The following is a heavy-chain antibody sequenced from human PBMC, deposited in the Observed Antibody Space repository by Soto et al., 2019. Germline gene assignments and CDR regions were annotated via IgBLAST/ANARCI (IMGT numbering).Heavy chain of an antibody. CDR3: ASKFYDSSGYIMWFDP. CDR2: ISYDGSNK. V-gene: IGHV3-30-3*01. Sequence: GGSLRLSCAASGFTFSSYAMHWVRQAPGKGLEWVAVISYDGSNKYYADSVKGRFTISRDNSKNTLYLQMNSLRAEDTAVYYCASKFYDSSGYIMWFDPWGQGTLVTAPQ. J-gene: IGHJ5*02. CDR1: GFTFSSYA. D-gene: IGHD3-22*01.